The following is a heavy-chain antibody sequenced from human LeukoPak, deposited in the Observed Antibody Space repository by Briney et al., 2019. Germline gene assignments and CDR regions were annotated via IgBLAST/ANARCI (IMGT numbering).Heavy chain of an antibody. D-gene: IGHD1-26*01. V-gene: IGHV4-34*01. Sequence: QTSETLSLTCAVYGGSFSGYYWSWLRQPPGKGLEWIGEINHSGSTNYNPSLKSRVTISVDTSKNQFSLKLSSVTAADTAVYYCARAVNSGSHRLDYWGQGTLVTVSS. CDR1: GGSFSGYY. CDR2: INHSGST. J-gene: IGHJ4*02. CDR3: ARAVNSGSHRLDY.